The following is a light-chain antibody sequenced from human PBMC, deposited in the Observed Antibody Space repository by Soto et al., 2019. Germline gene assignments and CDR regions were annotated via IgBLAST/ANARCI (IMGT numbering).Light chain of an antibody. Sequence: QSVLTQPPSVSAAPGQKVTISCSGSSSNTGGNSVSWYQQLPGTAPKLLIYDDDKRPSGIPDRFSGSKSGTSATLGITGFRTGDEADYYCGSWDSSLSAYVFGTGTKVTVL. V-gene: IGLV1-51*01. CDR2: DDD. CDR3: GSWDSSLSAYV. CDR1: SSNTGGNS. J-gene: IGLJ1*01.